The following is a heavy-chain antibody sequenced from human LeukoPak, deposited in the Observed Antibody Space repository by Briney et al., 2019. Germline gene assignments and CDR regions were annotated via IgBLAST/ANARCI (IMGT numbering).Heavy chain of an antibody. CDR3: ARELRYDNSDSGAF. CDR1: GFTFSSYG. D-gene: IGHD3-22*01. V-gene: IGHV3-30*02. CDR2: IRYDGSNK. Sequence: GGSLRLSCAASGFTFSSYGMHWVRQAPGKGLEWVAFIRYDGSNKYYADSVKGRFTISRDNSKNTLYLQMNSLRAEDTALYYCARELRYDNSDSGAFWGQGTVVTVSS. J-gene: IGHJ3*01.